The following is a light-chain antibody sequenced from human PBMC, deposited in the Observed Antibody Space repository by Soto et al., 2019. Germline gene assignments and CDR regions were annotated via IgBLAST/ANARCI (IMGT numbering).Light chain of an antibody. CDR3: AAWDDSLNGFYV. CDR1: SSNIGSNT. V-gene: IGLV1-44*01. J-gene: IGLJ1*01. CDR2: SNN. Sequence: SSSNIGSNTVSWYQQLPGTAPKLLIYSNNRRPSGVPERFSGSNSGTSASLAISGLQSEDEADYYCAAWDDSLNGFYVFGTGTKVTVL.